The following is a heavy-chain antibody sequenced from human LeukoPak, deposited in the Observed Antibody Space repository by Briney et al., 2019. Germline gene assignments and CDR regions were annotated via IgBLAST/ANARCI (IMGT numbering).Heavy chain of an antibody. V-gene: IGHV3-30*02. CDR2: IRYDGSNK. CDR1: GFTFSSYG. J-gene: IGHJ5*02. D-gene: IGHD4-17*01. CDR3: ARDRGTDYGDYGGWFDP. Sequence: GGSLRLSCAASGFTFSSYGMHWVRQAPGKGLEWVAFIRYDGSNKYYADSVKGRFTISRDNSKNTLYLQMNSLRAEDTAVYYCARDRGTDYGDYGGWFDPWGQGTLVTVSS.